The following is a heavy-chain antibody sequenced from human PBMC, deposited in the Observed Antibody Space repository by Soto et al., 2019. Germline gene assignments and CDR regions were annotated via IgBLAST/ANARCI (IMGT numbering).Heavy chain of an antibody. V-gene: IGHV3-23*01. CDR3: AKEVVIEAAGRSHSYYYGLDV. CDR2: ISGSGGRT. Sequence: EVQLLESGVGLVQPGGSLTLSCAASGFTFNIYAMTWVRQAPGKGLEWVSVISGSGGRTYYADSVKGRFTMSRDNSNNTLYLQMNSLRAEDTAVYYCAKEVVIEAAGRSHSYYYGLDVWGQGTTVTVSS. J-gene: IGHJ6*02. D-gene: IGHD6-13*01. CDR1: GFTFNIYA.